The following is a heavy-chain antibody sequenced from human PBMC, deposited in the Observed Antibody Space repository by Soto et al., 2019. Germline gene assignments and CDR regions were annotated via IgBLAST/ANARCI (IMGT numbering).Heavy chain of an antibody. CDR3: ARDRNRNWFDP. J-gene: IGHJ5*01. V-gene: IGHV1-18*01. Sequence: GASVKVSFKASGNTFTSNGFSWVRQAPGQELEWMGWISANNGATNYAQKFQDRVIMTTDTSTSTAYMELRSLRSDDTAVYYCARDRNRNWFDPWGQGALVTVSS. CDR1: GNTFTSNG. CDR2: ISANNGAT.